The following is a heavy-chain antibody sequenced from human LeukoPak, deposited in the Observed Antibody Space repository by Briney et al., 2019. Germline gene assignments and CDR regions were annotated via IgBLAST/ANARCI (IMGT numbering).Heavy chain of an antibody. D-gene: IGHD1-14*01. CDR1: GFTFSSYT. J-gene: IGHJ4*02. Sequence: GGSLRLSCAASGFTFSSYTMNWVRQAPGKGLEWVSSISSSSSYIYYADSVKGRFTISRDNAKNSLYLEMNSLRAEDTAVYYCARGAWSENPFDYWGQGTLVTVSS. V-gene: IGHV3-21*01. CDR3: ARGAWSENPFDY. CDR2: ISSSSSYI.